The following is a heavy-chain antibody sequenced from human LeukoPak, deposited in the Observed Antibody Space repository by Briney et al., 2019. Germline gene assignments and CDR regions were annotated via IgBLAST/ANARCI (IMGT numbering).Heavy chain of an antibody. V-gene: IGHV3-23*01. CDR1: GFPFSDFS. Sequence: QPGGSPRLSCATSGFPFSDFSMTWVRQAPGKGLEWISTTNSGGTTTYYAESVKGRFTISRDNFKNALYLQMSSLRVEDTAIYYCAKQSYARSLGEGGPGTLVTVSS. CDR3: AKQSYARSLGE. D-gene: IGHD3-10*02. CDR2: TNSGGTTT. J-gene: IGHJ4*02.